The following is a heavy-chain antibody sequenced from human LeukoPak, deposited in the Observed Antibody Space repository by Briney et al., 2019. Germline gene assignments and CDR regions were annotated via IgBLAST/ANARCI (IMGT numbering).Heavy chain of an antibody. CDR3: ARFPLGHCSSTSCYANYYYYYGMDV. V-gene: IGHV4-59*01. D-gene: IGHD2-2*01. J-gene: IGHJ6*02. CDR2: IYYSGST. CDR1: GGSISSYY. Sequence: KPSETLSLTCTVSGGSISSYYWSWIRQPPGKGLEWIGYIYYSGSTNYNPSLKSRVTISVDTSKNQFSLKLSSVTAADTAVYYCARFPLGHCSSTSCYANYYYYYGMDVWGQGTTVTVSS.